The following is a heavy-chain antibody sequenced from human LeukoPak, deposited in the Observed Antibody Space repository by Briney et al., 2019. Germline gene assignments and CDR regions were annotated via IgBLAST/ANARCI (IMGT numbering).Heavy chain of an antibody. CDR2: IISFFGAA. CDR3: TRDPSVDYDLLSHWFDP. D-gene: IGHD3-9*01. J-gene: IGHJ5*02. CDR1: GGTFNSSG. V-gene: IGHV1-69*13. Sequence: SVKVSCKASGGTFNSSGINWVRQAPGQGLEWMGGIISFFGAAHYIQKFQGRLTITADESTSTAYMELSSLTSEDTAVYYCTRDPSVDYDLLSHWFDPWGQGTLVTVSS.